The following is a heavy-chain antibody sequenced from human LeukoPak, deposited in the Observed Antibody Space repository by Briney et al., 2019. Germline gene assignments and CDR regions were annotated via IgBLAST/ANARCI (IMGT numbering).Heavy chain of an antibody. V-gene: IGHV4-61*02. J-gene: IGHJ6*02. CDR2: IYTSGST. CDR3: ARAGILMVYAAYYYYGMDV. CDR1: GGSISSGSYY. D-gene: IGHD2-8*01. Sequence: SQTLSLTCTVSGGSISSGSYYWSWIRQPAGKGLEWIGRIYTSGSTNYNPSLKSRVTISVDTSKNQFSLKLSSVTAADTAVYYCARAGILMVYAAYYYYGMDVWGQGTTVTVSS.